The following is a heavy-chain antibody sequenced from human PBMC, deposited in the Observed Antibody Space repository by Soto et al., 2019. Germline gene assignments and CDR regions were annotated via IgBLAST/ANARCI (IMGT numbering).Heavy chain of an antibody. V-gene: IGHV3-30*18. J-gene: IGHJ4*02. CDR1: GFTFSSYG. CDR2: ISYDGSNK. D-gene: IGHD1-26*01. Sequence: GGSLRLSCAASGFTFSSYGMHWVRQAPGKGLEWVAVISYDGSNKYYADSVKGRFTIPRDNSKNTLYLQMNSLRAEDTAVYYCAKPRGSYSGSPPYFDYWGQGTLVTVSS. CDR3: AKPRGSYSGSPPYFDY.